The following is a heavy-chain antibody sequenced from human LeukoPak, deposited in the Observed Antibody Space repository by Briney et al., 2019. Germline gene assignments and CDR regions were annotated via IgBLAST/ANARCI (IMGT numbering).Heavy chain of an antibody. CDR1: GGSFSGYY. J-gene: IGHJ5*02. CDR3: ARVKPITMIVVAPRGWFDP. V-gene: IGHV4-34*01. D-gene: IGHD3-22*01. Sequence: SETLSLTCAVYGGSFSGYYWSWIRQPPGKGLEWIGEINHSGSTNYNPSLKSRVTISVDTSKNQFSLKLSSVTAADTAVYYCARVKPITMIVVAPRGWFDPWGQGTLVTVSS. CDR2: INHSGST.